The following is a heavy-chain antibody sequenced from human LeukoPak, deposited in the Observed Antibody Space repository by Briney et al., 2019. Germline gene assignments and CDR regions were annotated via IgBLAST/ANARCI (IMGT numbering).Heavy chain of an antibody. CDR2: IKQDGSEK. J-gene: IGHJ4*02. CDR3: ARREDSPAGGVFDS. V-gene: IGHV3-7*01. D-gene: IGHD3-10*01. CDR1: GFTFSSYW. Sequence: GGSLRLSCAASGFTFSSYWMSWVRQAPGKGLEWVAYIKQDGSEKYYVDSVKGRFTISRDNAKNSLYLQMNSLRAEDTAVYYCARREDSPAGGVFDSWGQGTLVIVSS.